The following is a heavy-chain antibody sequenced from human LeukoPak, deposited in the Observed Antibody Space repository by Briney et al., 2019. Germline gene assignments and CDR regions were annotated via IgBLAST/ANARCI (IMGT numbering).Heavy chain of an antibody. CDR3: ARGTTGREYYFDY. J-gene: IGHJ4*02. D-gene: IGHD1-1*01. CDR2: ISGSGGST. V-gene: IGHV3-23*01. CDR1: GFTFSSYA. Sequence: GGSLRLSCAASGFTFSSYAMSWVRQTPGKGLEWVSAISGSGGSTYYADSVKGRFTISRDNSKNTLYLQMNSLRAEDTAVYYCARGTTGREYYFDYWGQGTLVTVSS.